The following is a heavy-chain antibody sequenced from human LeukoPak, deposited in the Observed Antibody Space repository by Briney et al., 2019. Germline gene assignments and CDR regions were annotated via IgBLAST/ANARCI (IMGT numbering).Heavy chain of an antibody. CDR1: GGSISSSSYY. V-gene: IGHV4-39*01. CDR3: AGHQWHYYYYMGV. Sequence: SETLSPTCTVSGGSISSSSYYWGWIRQPPGKGLEWIGSIYYSGDTYYNPSLKSRRVTISVDTSKNQFSLRLSSVTAADTAVYYCAGHQWHYYYYMGVWGKGSTVTVSS. D-gene: IGHD6-19*01. CDR2: IYYSGDT. J-gene: IGHJ6*03.